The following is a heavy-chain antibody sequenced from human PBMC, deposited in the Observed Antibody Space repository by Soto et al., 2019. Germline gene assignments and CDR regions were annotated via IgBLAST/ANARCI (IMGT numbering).Heavy chain of an antibody. J-gene: IGHJ3*02. V-gene: IGHV3-33*01. CDR3: TRDVGSGWPYDAADI. D-gene: IGHD6-19*01. CDR2: IYHDGSKT. Sequence: QVQLVESGGGVVQPGWSLRLSCAASGFTFSSYGMHWVRQAPGKGLEWVAIIYHDGSKTYYGDSVKGRFTIPRDNSKNTVYLQMSSLRADDTAVYYCTRDVGSGWPYDAADIWCQGTGVSVSS. CDR1: GFTFSSYG.